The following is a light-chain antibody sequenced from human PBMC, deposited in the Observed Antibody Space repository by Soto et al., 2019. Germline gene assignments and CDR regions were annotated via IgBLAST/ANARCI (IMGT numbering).Light chain of an antibody. V-gene: IGLV2-23*02. CDR3: CSRL. J-gene: IGLJ2*01. CDR2: EVA. CDR1: STDPATYDL. Sequence: QSALTQPASVSGSPGQSITISCTGTSTDPATYDLVSWYQQHPGKAPQLIIYEVAKRPSGVSARFSGSQSGDTASLTIYGLQAADEAYYYCCSRLFGGGTKLTVL.